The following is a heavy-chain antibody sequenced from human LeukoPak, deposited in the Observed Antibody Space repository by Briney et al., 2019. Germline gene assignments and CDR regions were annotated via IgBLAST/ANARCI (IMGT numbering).Heavy chain of an antibody. V-gene: IGHV4-4*02. D-gene: IGHD5-12*01. J-gene: IGHJ6*02. CDR2: IYHSGST. CDR3: AREGGYDPYYYYGMDV. CDR1: GGSISSSNW. Sequence: SGTLSLTCAVSGGSISSSNWWSWVRQPPGKGLEWIGEIYHSGSTNYNPSLKSRVTISVDKSKNQFSLKLSSVTAADTAVYYCAREGGYDPYYYYGMDVWGQGTTVTVSS.